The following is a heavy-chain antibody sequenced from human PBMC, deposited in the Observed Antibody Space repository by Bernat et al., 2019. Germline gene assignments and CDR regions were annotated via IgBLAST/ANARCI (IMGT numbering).Heavy chain of an antibody. CDR3: ARPRRDYYYYYMDV. V-gene: IGHV4-39*01. J-gene: IGHJ6*03. CDR1: GGSISSRTYN. Sequence: QLQLQESGPGLVKPSETLSLTCIVSGGSISSRTYNWGWIRQPPGKGLEWIGNIYYSGSTYYNPSLKSRVTISVDTSKNQFSLNLSSVTAADTAVYYCARPRRDYYYYYMDVWGKGTTVTVSS. CDR2: IYYSGST.